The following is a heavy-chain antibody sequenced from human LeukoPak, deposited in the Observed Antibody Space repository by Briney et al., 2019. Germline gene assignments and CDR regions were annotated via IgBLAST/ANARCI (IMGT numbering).Heavy chain of an antibody. CDR1: GLIFSSYA. V-gene: IGHV3-23*01. J-gene: IGHJ4*02. D-gene: IGHD6-13*01. Sequence: GGSLRLSCAASGLIFSSYAMSWVRQAPGKGLEWVSSISGSGGSTYYADSVKGRFTISRDNSKNTLYLQMNSLRVEDTAVYYCASFTAYSSSSQMDYWGQGTLVTVSS. CDR2: ISGSGGST. CDR3: ASFTAYSSSSQMDY.